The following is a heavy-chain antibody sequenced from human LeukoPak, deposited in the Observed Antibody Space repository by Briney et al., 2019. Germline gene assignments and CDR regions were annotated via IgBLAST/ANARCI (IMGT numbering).Heavy chain of an antibody. Sequence: GASVKVSCKASGYTFTGYAISWVRQAPGQGLEWMGWISAYNGNTNYAQKLQGRVTMTTDTSTSTAYMELRSLRSDDTAVYYCARGNDGYSSSWSDYWGQGTLVTVSS. D-gene: IGHD6-13*01. V-gene: IGHV1-18*01. CDR1: GYTFTGYA. CDR3: ARGNDGYSSSWSDY. J-gene: IGHJ4*02. CDR2: ISAYNGNT.